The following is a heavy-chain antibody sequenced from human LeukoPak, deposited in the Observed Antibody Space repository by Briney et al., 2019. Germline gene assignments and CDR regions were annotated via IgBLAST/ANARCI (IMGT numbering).Heavy chain of an antibody. CDR2: VSAYNGNT. Sequence: ASVKLSCKASGYTFTVYYMHWGRQPPRQGLEWMGWVSAYNGNTNYANKLHGRVTMTTDTSTSTAYMELRSLRSDDTAVYYCARYGSGSYSRYWGQGTLVTVSS. D-gene: IGHD3-10*01. V-gene: IGHV1-18*04. CDR1: GYTFTVYY. J-gene: IGHJ4*02. CDR3: ARYGSGSYSRY.